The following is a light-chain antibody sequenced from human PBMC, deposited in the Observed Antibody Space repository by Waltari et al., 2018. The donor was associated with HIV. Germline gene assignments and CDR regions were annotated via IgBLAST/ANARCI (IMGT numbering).Light chain of an antibody. CDR2: EVS. CDR1: SSDVGAYNY. V-gene: IGLV2-8*01. J-gene: IGLJ1*01. Sequence: QSALTQPPSASGYPRQSVTISCTDTSSDVGAYNYVSWYQHHPGKAPKLVIYEVSKRPSGVPDRFSGSKSVNTASLTVSGLQAEDEADYYCTSYAGSNNLDVFGTGTKVTVL. CDR3: TSYAGSNNLDV.